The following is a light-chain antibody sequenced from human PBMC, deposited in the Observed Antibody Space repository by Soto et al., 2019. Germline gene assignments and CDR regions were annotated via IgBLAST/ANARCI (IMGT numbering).Light chain of an antibody. V-gene: IGLV2-11*01. J-gene: IGLJ1*01. CDR3: CSYAGSPDV. CDR1: SSDVGAYNY. CDR2: DVS. Sequence: QSVLTQPRSVSGSPGQSVTISCTGTSSDVGAYNYVSWYQQHPGKAPKLIIYDVSKRPSGVPDRFSGSKSGNTASLIISGLQAEDEADYYCCSYAGSPDVFGTGTKVTVL.